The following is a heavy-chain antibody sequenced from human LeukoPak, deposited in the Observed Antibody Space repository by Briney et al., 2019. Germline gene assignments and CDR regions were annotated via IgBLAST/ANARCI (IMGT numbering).Heavy chain of an antibody. V-gene: IGHV7-4-1*02. Sequence: ASVKVSCKASGYTFTSYAMNWVRQAPGQGLEWMGWINTNTGNPTYAQGFTGRFVFSLDTSVSTAYLQISSLKAEDTAVYYCARDEGSRSFSRHWYFDLWGRGTLVTVSS. CDR2: INTNTGNP. CDR1: GYTFTSYA. D-gene: IGHD1-1*01. CDR3: ARDEGSRSFSRHWYFDL. J-gene: IGHJ2*01.